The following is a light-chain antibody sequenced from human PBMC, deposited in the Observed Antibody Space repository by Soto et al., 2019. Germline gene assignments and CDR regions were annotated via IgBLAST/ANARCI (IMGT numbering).Light chain of an antibody. V-gene: IGKV3-20*01. CDR3: QQYGSSLPWT. J-gene: IGKJ1*01. Sequence: EIVLTQSPGTLSLSPGERATLSCRASQSVSSSYLAWYQQKPGQAPRLLIYGASSRATGIPDRFSGSGSGTDFTLTISRLEPEDFAVYYCQQYGSSLPWTFGQGTTVDIK. CDR2: GAS. CDR1: QSVSSSY.